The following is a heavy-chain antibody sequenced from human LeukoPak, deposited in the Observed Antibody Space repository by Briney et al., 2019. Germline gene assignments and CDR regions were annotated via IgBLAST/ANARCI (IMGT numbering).Heavy chain of an antibody. Sequence: GGSLRLSCAASGFTFSSYSMNWARQAPGKGLEWVSYISSSSSTIYYADSVKGRFTISRDNAKNSLYLQMNSLRAEDTAVYYCARVVGELGRLDAFDIWGQGTMVTVSS. CDR3: ARVVGELGRLDAFDI. CDR1: GFTFSSYS. CDR2: ISSSSSTI. V-gene: IGHV3-48*04. D-gene: IGHD3-10*01. J-gene: IGHJ3*02.